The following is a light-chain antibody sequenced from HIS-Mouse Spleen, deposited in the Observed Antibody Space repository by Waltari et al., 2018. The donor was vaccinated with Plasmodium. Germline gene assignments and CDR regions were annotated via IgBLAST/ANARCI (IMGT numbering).Light chain of an antibody. Sequence: QSALTQPASVSGSPGQSITISCTGTSSDVGSYNLFSWYQQHPGHAPKRMLYEGSKRPSGVSNRFSGSKSGNTASLTISGLQAEDEADYYCCSYAGSSTVVFGGGTKLTVL. J-gene: IGLJ2*01. CDR3: CSYAGSSTVV. CDR2: EGS. V-gene: IGLV2-23*01. CDR1: SSDVGSYNL.